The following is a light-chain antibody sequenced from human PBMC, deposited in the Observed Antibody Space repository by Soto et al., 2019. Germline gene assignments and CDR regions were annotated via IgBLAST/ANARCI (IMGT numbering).Light chain of an antibody. V-gene: IGKV3-20*01. CDR3: QQNGRSPS. CDR2: DAV. CDR1: RPVVRQY. J-gene: IGKJ3*01. Sequence: IVLTQSPDAVSLSPLEIVILSCRAIRPVVRQYIAWYHQKPGQAPRLLIHDAVSRATGIPDRFSGSDSASGTDFTLFISRLESEDCGVFYCQQNGRSPSFGAGTKVDIK.